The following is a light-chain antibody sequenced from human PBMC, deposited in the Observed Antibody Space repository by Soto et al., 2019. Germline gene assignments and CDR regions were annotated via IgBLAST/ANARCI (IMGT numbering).Light chain of an antibody. CDR3: QQYNSYSKT. J-gene: IGKJ1*01. CDR2: DAS. V-gene: IGKV1-5*01. CDR1: QSISSW. Sequence: IKMTQSPSTLSASVGDRLTITCRASQSISSWLAWYQQKPGKAPKLLIFDASSLESGVPSRFSGSGSGTEFTLTISSLQPDDFATYYCQQYNSYSKTFGQGTKVDIK.